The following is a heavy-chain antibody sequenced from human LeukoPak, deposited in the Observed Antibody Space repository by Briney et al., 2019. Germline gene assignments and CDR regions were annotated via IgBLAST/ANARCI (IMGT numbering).Heavy chain of an antibody. CDR3: ARHEWHYYMDV. Sequence: SETLSLTCTVSGGSISSSSYYWGWIRQPPGKGLEWIGSIYYSGSTYYNPSLKSRVTISVDTSKNQFSLKLSSVTAADTAVYYCARHEWHYYMDVWGKGTTVTISS. V-gene: IGHV4-39*01. CDR2: IYYSGST. J-gene: IGHJ6*03. CDR1: GGSISSSSYY. D-gene: IGHD3-3*01.